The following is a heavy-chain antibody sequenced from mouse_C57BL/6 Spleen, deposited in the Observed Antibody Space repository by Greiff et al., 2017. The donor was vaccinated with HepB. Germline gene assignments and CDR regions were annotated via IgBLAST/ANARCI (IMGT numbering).Heavy chain of an antibody. J-gene: IGHJ4*01. D-gene: IGHD1-1*01. V-gene: IGHV1-55*01. CDR2: IYPGSGST. CDR3: ARGDYGSSYAMDY. CDR1: GYTFTSYW. Sequence: VQLQQSGAELVKPGASVKMSCKASGYTFTSYWITWVKQRPGQGLEWIGDIYPGSGSTNYNEKFKSKATLTVDTSSSTAYIQLSSLTSEDSAVYYCARGDYGSSYAMDYWGQGTSVTVSS.